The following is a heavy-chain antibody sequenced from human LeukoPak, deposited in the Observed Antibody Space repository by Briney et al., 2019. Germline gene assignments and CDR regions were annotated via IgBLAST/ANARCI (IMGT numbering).Heavy chain of an antibody. CDR1: GFTFSSYG. V-gene: IGHV3-30*02. D-gene: IGHD2-2*01. Sequence: PGGSLRLSCAASGFTFSSYGMHWVRQAPGKGLEWVAFIRYDGSNKYYADSVKGRFTISRDNSKNTLYLQMNSLRAEDTAVYYCAKDGGVVVLDYYMDVWGKGTTVTISS. CDR2: IRYDGSNK. CDR3: AKDGGVVVLDYYMDV. J-gene: IGHJ6*03.